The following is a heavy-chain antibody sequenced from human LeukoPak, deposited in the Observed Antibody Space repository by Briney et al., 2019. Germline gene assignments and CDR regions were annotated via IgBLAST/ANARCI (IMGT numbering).Heavy chain of an antibody. J-gene: IGHJ4*02. Sequence: GSLRLSCAASGFTFSSYAMSWVRQAPGKGLEWIGEINHSGSTNYNPSLKSRVTISVDTSKNQFSLKLSSVTAADTAVYYCARGRAHFDYWGQGTLVTVSS. V-gene: IGHV4-34*01. CDR2: INHSGST. CDR1: GFTFSSYA. CDR3: ARGRAHFDY.